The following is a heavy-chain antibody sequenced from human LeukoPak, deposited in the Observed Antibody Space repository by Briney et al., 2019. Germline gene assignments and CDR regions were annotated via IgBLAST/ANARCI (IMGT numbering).Heavy chain of an antibody. J-gene: IGHJ4*02. CDR3: ASDFTTGYYRIDY. V-gene: IGHV3-33*01. D-gene: IGHD3-9*01. CDR2: IWYDGSNK. CDR1: GFTFSSYG. Sequence: QTGGSLRLSCAASGFTFSSYGMRWVRQAPGKGLEWVAAIWYDGSNKYYADSVKGRFTISRDDSKNTLYLQMNSLRAEDTAVYYCASDFTTGYYRIDYWGQGTLVTVSS.